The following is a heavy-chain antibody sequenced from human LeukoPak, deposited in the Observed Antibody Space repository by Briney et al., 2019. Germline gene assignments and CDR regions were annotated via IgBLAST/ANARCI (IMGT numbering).Heavy chain of an antibody. CDR3: AGSSSWFSVDY. Sequence: GGSLRPSCAASGFTFSSYAMHWVRQAPGKGLEWVAVISYDGSNKYYADSVKGRFTISRDNSKNTLYLQMNSLRAEDTAVYYCAGSSSWFSVDYWGQGTLVTVSS. CDR2: ISYDGSNK. CDR1: GFTFSSYA. D-gene: IGHD6-13*01. J-gene: IGHJ4*02. V-gene: IGHV3-30*04.